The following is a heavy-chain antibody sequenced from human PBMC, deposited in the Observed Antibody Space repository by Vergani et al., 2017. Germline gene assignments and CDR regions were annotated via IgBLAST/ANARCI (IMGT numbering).Heavy chain of an antibody. Sequence: QVQLVESGGGLVKPGGSLRLSCAASGFTFSDYYMSWIRQAPGKGLEWVSAISGSGGSTYYADSVKGRFTISRDNSKNTLYLQMNSLRAEDTALYHCARVTMRYYYMDVWGKGTTVTVSS. CDR2: ISGSGGST. J-gene: IGHJ6*03. CDR3: ARVTMRYYYMDV. V-gene: IGHV3-11*01. CDR1: GFTFSDYY. D-gene: IGHD4/OR15-4a*01.